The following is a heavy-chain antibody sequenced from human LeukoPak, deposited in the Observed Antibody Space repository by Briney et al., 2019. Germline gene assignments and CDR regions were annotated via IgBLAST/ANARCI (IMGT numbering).Heavy chain of an antibody. CDR1: GYTFTNYY. V-gene: IGHV1-46*01. D-gene: IGHD6-19*01. Sequence: GASVTVSFTSSGYTFTNYYIHWVRQAPGQGHEWMGMIDPSDGRPTYGQNFQCSVTMTKDTSTSTVYMELSSLRSEDTAVYCCARDRSSSGWLYFDYWGQGTLVTVSS. J-gene: IGHJ4*02. CDR3: ARDRSSSGWLYFDY. CDR2: IDPSDGRP.